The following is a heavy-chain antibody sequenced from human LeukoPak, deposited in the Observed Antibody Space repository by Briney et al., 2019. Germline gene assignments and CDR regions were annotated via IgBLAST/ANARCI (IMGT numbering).Heavy chain of an antibody. CDR2: ISAYSGNT. V-gene: IGHV1-18*01. J-gene: IGHJ6*02. CDR1: GYTFTSYG. CDR3: ARDELAAAGNKYCYYGMDV. Sequence: ASVKVSCKASGYTFTSYGISWVRQAPGQGLEWMGWISAYSGNTNYAQKLQGRVTMTTDTSTSTAYMELRSLRSDDTAVYDCARDELAAAGNKYCYYGMDVWGQGTTVTVSS. D-gene: IGHD6-13*01.